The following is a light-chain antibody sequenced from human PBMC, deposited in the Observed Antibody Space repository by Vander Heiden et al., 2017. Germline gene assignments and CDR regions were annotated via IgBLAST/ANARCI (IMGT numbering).Light chain of an antibody. V-gene: IGKV1-8*01. CDR2: AAS. CDR3: QQDYSYPRT. CDR1: QGISSY. J-gene: IGKJ1*01. Sequence: IRLTQSPSSFSASTGDRVTITWLASQGISSYLAWYQQKPGKAPKLLIYAASTLQSGVPSRFSGSGSGTDFTLTISWLQSEDFATYYCQQDYSYPRTFGQGTKVEIK.